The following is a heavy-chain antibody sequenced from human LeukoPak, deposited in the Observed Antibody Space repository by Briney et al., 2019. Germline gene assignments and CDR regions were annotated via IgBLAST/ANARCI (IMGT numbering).Heavy chain of an antibody. CDR3: ARAQGRLVPPAY. CDR2: INHSGSP. J-gene: IGHJ4*02. D-gene: IGHD6-19*01. CDR1: GGSFSGYY. Sequence: PSETLSLTCAVYGGSFSGYYWSWIRQPPGKGLEWIGEINHSGSPNYNPSLKSRVTISADTSKKQLSLKLRFVTAADTAVYYCARAQGRLVPPAYWGQGTLVTVSS. V-gene: IGHV4-34*01.